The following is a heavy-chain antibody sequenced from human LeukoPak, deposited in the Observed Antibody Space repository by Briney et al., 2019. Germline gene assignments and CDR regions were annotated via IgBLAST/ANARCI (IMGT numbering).Heavy chain of an antibody. CDR3: ATEGDNDFWSSVGWTKGDAFDI. CDR1: GFTFSSYW. D-gene: IGHD3-3*01. V-gene: IGHV3-7*01. Sequence: PGGSLRLSCAASGFTFSSYWMSWVRQAPGKGLEWVANIKQDGSEKYYVDSVKGRFTISRDNAKNSLYLQMNSLRVEDTALYYCATEGDNDFWSSVGWTKGDAFDIWGQGTVVTVSS. CDR2: IKQDGSEK. J-gene: IGHJ3*02.